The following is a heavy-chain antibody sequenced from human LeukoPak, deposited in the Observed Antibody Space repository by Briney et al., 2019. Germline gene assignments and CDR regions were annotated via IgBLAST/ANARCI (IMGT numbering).Heavy chain of an antibody. J-gene: IGHJ4*02. CDR3: AKDYLDYYDSSGPMGDY. D-gene: IGHD3-22*01. CDR1: GFTFSSYA. CDR2: IRYDGSNK. V-gene: IGHV3-30*02. Sequence: SGGSLRLSCAASGFTFSSYAMSWVRQAPGKGLEWVAFIRYDGSNKYYADSVKGRFTISRDNSKNTLYLQMNSLRAEDTAVYYCAKDYLDYYDSSGPMGDYWGQGTLVTVSS.